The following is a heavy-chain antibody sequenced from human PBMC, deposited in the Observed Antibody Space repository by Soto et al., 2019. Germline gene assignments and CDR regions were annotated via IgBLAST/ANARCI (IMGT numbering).Heavy chain of an antibody. V-gene: IGHV4-39*01. CDR3: ARQPLRYSSSWYDGEFEY. J-gene: IGHJ4*02. Sequence: SETLSLTCTVSGGSVSSRSYFWGWIRQPPGKGLEWIGSIYHSGSTYYNPSLKSRLTISVDTSKNQFSLKVNSVTAADTGVYYCARQPLRYSSSWYDGEFEYWGQGSLVTVSS. CDR1: GGSVSSRSYF. CDR2: IYHSGST. D-gene: IGHD6-13*01.